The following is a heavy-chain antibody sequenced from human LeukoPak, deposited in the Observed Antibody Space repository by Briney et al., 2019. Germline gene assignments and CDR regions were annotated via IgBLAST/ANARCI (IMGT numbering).Heavy chain of an antibody. CDR1: GGTFSSYA. D-gene: IGHD6-19*01. Sequence: GASVKVSCKASGGTFSSYAISWVRQAPGQGLEWMGGIIPIFGTANYAQKFQGRVTITADKSTSTAYMELSSLRSEDTAVYYCARAVAGTFYYYYYMDVWGKGTTVTVSS. CDR2: IIPIFGTA. V-gene: IGHV1-69*06. CDR3: ARAVAGTFYYYYYMDV. J-gene: IGHJ6*03.